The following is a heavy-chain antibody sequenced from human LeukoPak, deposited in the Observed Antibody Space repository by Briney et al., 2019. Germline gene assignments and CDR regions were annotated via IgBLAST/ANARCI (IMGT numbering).Heavy chain of an antibody. J-gene: IGHJ4*02. CDR1: GYTFTGYY. Sequence: GAPVKVSCKASGYTFTGYYMHWVRQAPGQELEWMGWINPNSGGTNYAQKCQGRVTMTRDTSISTAYMELSSLRSDDTAVYYCARVETTVTTYDYWGQGTLVTVSS. CDR2: INPNSGGT. V-gene: IGHV1-2*02. D-gene: IGHD4-17*01. CDR3: ARVETTVTTYDY.